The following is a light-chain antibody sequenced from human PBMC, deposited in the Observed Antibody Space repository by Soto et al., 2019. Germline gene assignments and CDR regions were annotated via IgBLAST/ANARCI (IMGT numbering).Light chain of an antibody. Sequence: EIVLTQSPATLSSSPGDRATLSCRASQSISTYLAWYQQKPGQAPRLLIYDAFNWATGVPARFRGSGSGTDFTLTISGLQPEDFAIYYCQQSYKFPCTFGQGTRLEIK. CDR1: QSISTY. CDR2: DAF. J-gene: IGKJ5*01. CDR3: QQSYKFPCT. V-gene: IGKV3-11*01.